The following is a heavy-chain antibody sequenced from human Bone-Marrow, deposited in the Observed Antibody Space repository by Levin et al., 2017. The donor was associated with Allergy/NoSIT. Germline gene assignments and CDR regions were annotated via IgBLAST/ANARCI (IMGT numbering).Heavy chain of an antibody. D-gene: IGHD4-23*01. CDR2: IWYDGSKK. J-gene: IGHJ4*02. Sequence: GGSLRLSCQVSGVRFRSYGMQWVRQAPGKGLEWVAAIWYDGSKKDYADSVRGRFIISRDNSKNTLDLQMNTLRAEDTAVYYCTKSLGCGNSGAGFDHWGQGTLVTVS. CDR1: GVRFRSYG. CDR3: TKSLGCGNSGAGFDH. V-gene: IGHV3-33*06.